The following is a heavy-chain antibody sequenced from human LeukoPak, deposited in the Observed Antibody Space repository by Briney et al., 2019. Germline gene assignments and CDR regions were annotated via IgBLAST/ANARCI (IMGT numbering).Heavy chain of an antibody. D-gene: IGHD5-24*01. V-gene: IGHV3-23*01. Sequence: PGGSLRLSCAASGFTFSTYAMSWVRQAPGKGLEWVSGISGSGDNTNYADSVKGRFTISRDNSKNTLSLQMSSLRVEDTAVYYCARGGGMGHYYYYMDVWGKGTTVTISS. CDR3: ARGGGMGHYYYYMDV. CDR2: ISGSGDNT. CDR1: GFTFSTYA. J-gene: IGHJ6*03.